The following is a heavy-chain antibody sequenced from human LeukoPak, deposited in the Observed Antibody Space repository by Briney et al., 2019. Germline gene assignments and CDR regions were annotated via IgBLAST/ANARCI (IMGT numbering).Heavy chain of an antibody. V-gene: IGHV1-18*01. CDR1: GYTFNSYG. J-gene: IGHJ4*02. D-gene: IGHD3-16*01. CDR2: ISGYNGKT. Sequence: ASVKVSCKASGYTFNSYGINWVRQAPGQGLEWMAWISGYNGKTNYAQKFQGRGTMTTDRSTSTAYMELRSLTSDDTAVYYCARSDVWGELHLDYWGQGTLVTVSS. CDR3: ARSDVWGELHLDY.